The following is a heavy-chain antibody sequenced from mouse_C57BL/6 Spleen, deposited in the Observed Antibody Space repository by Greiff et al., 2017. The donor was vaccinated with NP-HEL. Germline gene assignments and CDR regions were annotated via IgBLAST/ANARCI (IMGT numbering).Heavy chain of an antibody. V-gene: IGHV1-52*01. Sequence: VQLQQPGAELVRPGSSVKLSCKASGYTFTSYWMHWVKQRPIQGLEWIGNIDPSDSETHYNQKFKDKATLTVDKSSSTAYMQLSSLTSEDSAVYYCARVGNYGGIYAMDYWGQGTSVTVSS. CDR2: IDPSDSET. CDR1: GYTFTSYW. CDR3: ARVGNYGGIYAMDY. D-gene: IGHD2-1*01. J-gene: IGHJ4*01.